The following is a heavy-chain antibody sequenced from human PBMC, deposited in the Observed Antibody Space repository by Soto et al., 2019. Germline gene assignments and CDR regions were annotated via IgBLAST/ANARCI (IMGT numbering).Heavy chain of an antibody. Sequence: SETLSLTCTVSGGSMSSSSHSWGWIRQPPGKGLEWIGSIYSSGTTYYNPSLKSRATISVDTSKNQFSLKLSSVTAADTAVYYCARGLISGSHYSGGWYYFDSWGQGTQVTVSS. J-gene: IGHJ4*02. CDR2: IYSSGTT. CDR1: GGSMSSSSHS. V-gene: IGHV4-39*07. CDR3: ARGLISGSHYSGGWYYFDS. D-gene: IGHD1-26*01.